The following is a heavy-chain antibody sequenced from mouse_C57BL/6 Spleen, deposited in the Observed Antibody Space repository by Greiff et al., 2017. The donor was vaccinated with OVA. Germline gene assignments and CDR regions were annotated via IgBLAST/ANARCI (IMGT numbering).Heavy chain of an antibody. V-gene: IGHV1-82*01. CDR2: IYPGDGDT. Sequence: VQLQQSGPELVKPGASVKISYKASGYAFSSSWMNWVKQRPGKGLEWIGRIYPGDGDTNYNGKFKGKATLTADKSSSTAYMQLSSLTSEDSAVYFCASSTPYAMDYWGQGTSVTVSS. D-gene: IGHD2-1*01. CDR1: GYAFSSSW. J-gene: IGHJ4*01. CDR3: ASSTPYAMDY.